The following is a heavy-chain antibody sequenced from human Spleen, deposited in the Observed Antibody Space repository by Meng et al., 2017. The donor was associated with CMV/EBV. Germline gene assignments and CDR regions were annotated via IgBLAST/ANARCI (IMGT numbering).Heavy chain of an antibody. D-gene: IGHD3-10*01. J-gene: IGHJ5*02. CDR1: AVTSSSRSYA. V-gene: IGHV4-39*07. CDR2: IYYSGGT. Sequence: LQRNALETGLGRTLVTLSLNGTVSAVTSSSRSYAWGWMRQARGKGLEWIGGIYYSGGTYYSPSLNSRVTTSVDTSKNQFSLKLSSVMAADTAVYYCARDRGAAGGGFDPWGQGTLVTVSS. CDR3: ARDRGAAGGGFDP.